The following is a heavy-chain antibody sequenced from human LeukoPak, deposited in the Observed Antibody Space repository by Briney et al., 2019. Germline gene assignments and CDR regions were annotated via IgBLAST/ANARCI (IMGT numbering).Heavy chain of an antibody. D-gene: IGHD5-24*01. CDR3: ARGATISETGYFDF. CDR2: IDHRGDT. CDR1: GGSFSPYY. Sequence: SETLSLTCAVYGGSFSPYYRSWIRQSPGKGLEWIAEIDHRGDTNYNPSVKSRVTISIDTSKNQFSLNMRSLSAADTAVYYCARGATISETGYFDFWGQGTLVTVSS. V-gene: IGHV4-34*01. J-gene: IGHJ4*03.